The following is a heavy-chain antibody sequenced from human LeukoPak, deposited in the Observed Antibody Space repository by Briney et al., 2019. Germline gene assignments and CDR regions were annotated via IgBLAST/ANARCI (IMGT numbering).Heavy chain of an antibody. D-gene: IGHD2-21*02. CDR2: IIPILGIA. Sequence: ASVTVSYKASGGTFNNYAISWVRQAPGQGRERMGRIIPILGIANYAQKFQGRVTITADKSTSTAYMELSSLRSEDTAVYSCAREKLLGPPVTVYWGQGTLVTVSS. J-gene: IGHJ4*02. V-gene: IGHV1-69*04. CDR1: GGTFNNYA. CDR3: AREKLLGPPVTVY.